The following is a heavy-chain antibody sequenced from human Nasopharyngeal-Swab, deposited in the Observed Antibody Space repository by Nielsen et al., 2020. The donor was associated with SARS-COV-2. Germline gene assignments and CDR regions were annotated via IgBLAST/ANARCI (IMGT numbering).Heavy chain of an antibody. Sequence: ASVKVSCKASGYTFTSYGISWVRQAPGQGLEWMGWTSAYNGNTNYAQKPQGRVTMTTDTSTSTAYMELRSLRSDDTAVYYCAREMDLGRAFDYWGQGTLVTVSS. CDR1: GYTFTSYG. J-gene: IGHJ4*02. CDR3: AREMDLGRAFDY. D-gene: IGHD3/OR15-3a*01. V-gene: IGHV1-18*01. CDR2: TSAYNGNT.